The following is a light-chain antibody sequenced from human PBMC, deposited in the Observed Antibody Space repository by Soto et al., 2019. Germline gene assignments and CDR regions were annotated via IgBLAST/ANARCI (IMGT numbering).Light chain of an antibody. V-gene: IGLV2-8*01. J-gene: IGLJ3*02. Sequence: QSALTQPPSASGSPGQSVTISCTGTSSDVGGYNYVSWYQQYPGRAPKLMIYEVTNRPSGVPDRFSGSKSGNTASLTVSGLQAEDEADDYCSSYAASNNFYFVFGGGTQLTVL. CDR2: EVT. CDR3: SSYAASNNFYFV. CDR1: SSDVGGYNY.